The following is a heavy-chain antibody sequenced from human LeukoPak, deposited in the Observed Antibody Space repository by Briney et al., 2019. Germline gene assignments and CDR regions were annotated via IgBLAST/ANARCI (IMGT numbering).Heavy chain of an antibody. CDR1: GEPFSGYY. D-gene: IGHD1-1*01. Sequence: SETLSLTCAVYGEPFSGYYWRWIRQPPGKGLEWIGEINHSGSTNYHPSLKSRVTISVDTSKNQFSLKLSSVSAADTAVYYCARDSEFVGGERNAFDIWGQGTMVTVSS. CDR2: INHSGST. J-gene: IGHJ3*02. CDR3: ARDSEFVGGERNAFDI. V-gene: IGHV4-34*01.